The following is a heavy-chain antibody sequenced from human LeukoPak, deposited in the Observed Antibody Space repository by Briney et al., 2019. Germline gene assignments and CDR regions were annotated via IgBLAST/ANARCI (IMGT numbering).Heavy chain of an antibody. V-gene: IGHV1-46*01. CDR2: INPSGGST. CDR1: GYTFTSYY. Sequence: ASVKVSCKASGYTFTSYYMHWVRQAPGQGLEWMGIINPSGGSTSYAQKFQGRVTMTRDTSTSTVYMELSSLRSEDTAVYYCARDGRQKYSSSFLDYWGQGTLVTVSS. CDR3: ARDGRQKYSSSFLDY. D-gene: IGHD6-13*01. J-gene: IGHJ4*02.